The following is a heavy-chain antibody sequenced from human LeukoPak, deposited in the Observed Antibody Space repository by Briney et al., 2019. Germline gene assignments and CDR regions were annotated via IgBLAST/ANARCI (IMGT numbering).Heavy chain of an antibody. CDR3: ARAPKYGGKQFDY. Sequence: SETLSLTCTVSGGSISSSSYYWGWIRQPPGKGLEWIGSIYYSGSTYYNPSLKSRVTISVDTSKNQFSLKLSSVTAADTAVYYCARAPKYGGKQFDYWGQGTLVTVSS. CDR2: IYYSGST. D-gene: IGHD4-23*01. J-gene: IGHJ4*02. V-gene: IGHV4-39*07. CDR1: GGSISSSSYY.